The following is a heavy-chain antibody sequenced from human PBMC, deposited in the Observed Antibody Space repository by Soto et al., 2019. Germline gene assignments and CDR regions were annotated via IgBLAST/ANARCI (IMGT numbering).Heavy chain of an antibody. CDR1: GFTFSPYT. D-gene: IGHD2-21*01. J-gene: IGHJ4*02. CDR2: ISYDGSTE. V-gene: IGHV3-30-3*01. CDR3: ARGGGFCGGDCYKAGIDY. Sequence: QVQLVESGGGVVQPGRSLRLSCSASGFTFSPYTMHWGRQAPGKGLEWVGVISYDGSTEYNPDSVKGRFTIFRDNPKNTVYLQMNSLRAEDTAIYYCARGGGFCGGDCYKAGIDYWGQGTLVTVSS.